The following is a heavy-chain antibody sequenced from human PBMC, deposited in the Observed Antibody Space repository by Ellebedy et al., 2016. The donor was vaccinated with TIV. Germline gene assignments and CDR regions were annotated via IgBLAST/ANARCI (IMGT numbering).Heavy chain of an antibody. D-gene: IGHD3-10*01. CDR3: ARDFHYYASGSWDDTFDI. J-gene: IGHJ3*02. Sequence: AASVKVSCKASGYTFARYGVSWVRQARGQGLEWIGWVSGKDGETNYGQKFEGRVTMTTDASTSTAYMDLRSLRSDDTAVYFCARDFHYYASGSWDDTFDIWGQGTVVTVSS. CDR2: VSGKDGET. V-gene: IGHV1-18*01. CDR1: GYTFARYG.